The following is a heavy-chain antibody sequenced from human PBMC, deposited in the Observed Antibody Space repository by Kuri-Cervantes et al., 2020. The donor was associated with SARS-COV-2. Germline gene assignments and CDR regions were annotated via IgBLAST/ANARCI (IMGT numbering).Heavy chain of an antibody. CDR3: ARGFPPSLRYYFDY. V-gene: IGHV4-59*12. J-gene: IGHJ4*02. CDR2: IYYSGST. CDR1: GGSISSYY. D-gene: IGHD4-17*01. Sequence: SETLSLTCTVSGGSISSYYWSWIRQPPGKGLEWIGYIYYSGSTYYNPSLKSRVTISVDTSKNQFSLRLSSVTAADTAVYYCARGFPPSLRYYFDYWGQGTLVTVSS.